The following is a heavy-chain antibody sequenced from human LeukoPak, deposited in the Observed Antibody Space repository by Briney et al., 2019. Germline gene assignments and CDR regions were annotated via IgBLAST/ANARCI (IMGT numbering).Heavy chain of an antibody. D-gene: IGHD6-19*01. CDR3: ARAIAVAGTVWFDP. CDR1: GGSISSYY. CDR2: IYYSGST. J-gene: IGHJ5*02. V-gene: IGHV4-59*01. Sequence: TSETLSLTCTVSGGSISSYYWSWIRQPPGKGLEWIGYIYYSGSTNYNPSLKSRVTISVDTSKNQFSLKLSSVTAADTAVYYCARAIAVAGTVWFDPWGQGTLVTVSS.